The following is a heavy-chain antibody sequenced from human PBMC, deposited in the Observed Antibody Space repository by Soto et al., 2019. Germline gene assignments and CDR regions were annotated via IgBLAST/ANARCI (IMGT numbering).Heavy chain of an antibody. J-gene: IGHJ4*02. D-gene: IGHD6-13*01. Sequence: GGSLRLSCAASGFTFSSYSMNWVRQAPGKGLEWVSSISSSSSYIYYADSVKGRFTISRDNAKNSLYLQMNSLRAEDTAVYYCARAVAWQQLVEFYFDYWGQGTLVTVSS. CDR3: ARAVAWQQLVEFYFDY. CDR2: ISSSSSYI. CDR1: GFTFSSYS. V-gene: IGHV3-21*01.